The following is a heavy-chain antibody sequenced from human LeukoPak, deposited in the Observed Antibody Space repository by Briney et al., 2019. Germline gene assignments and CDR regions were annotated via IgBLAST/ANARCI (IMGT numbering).Heavy chain of an antibody. D-gene: IGHD3-22*01. CDR1: GGSISSYY. CDR2: IYYSGST. Sequence: SETLSLTCTVSGGSISSYYWSWIRQPPGKGLERIGYIYYSGSTDYNPSLKSRVTISVDTSKNQFSLKLSSVTAADTAVYYCARGQFAYYDSSGYYYWGQGTLVTVSS. CDR3: ARGQFAYYDSSGYYY. V-gene: IGHV4-59*01. J-gene: IGHJ4*02.